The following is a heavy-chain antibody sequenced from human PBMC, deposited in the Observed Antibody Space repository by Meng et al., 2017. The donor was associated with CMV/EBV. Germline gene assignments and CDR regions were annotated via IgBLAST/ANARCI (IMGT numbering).Heavy chain of an antibody. CDR1: GFTFSSYS. V-gene: IGHV3-21*01. CDR3: ARGGRIWFGEGLIDY. Sequence: GESLKISCAASGFTFSSYSMNWVRQAPGKGLEWVSSISSSSSYIYYADSVKGRFTISRDNAKNSLYLQMNSLRAEDTAVYYCARGGRIWFGEGLIDYWGQGTLVTVSS. CDR2: ISSSSSYI. D-gene: IGHD3-10*01. J-gene: IGHJ4*02.